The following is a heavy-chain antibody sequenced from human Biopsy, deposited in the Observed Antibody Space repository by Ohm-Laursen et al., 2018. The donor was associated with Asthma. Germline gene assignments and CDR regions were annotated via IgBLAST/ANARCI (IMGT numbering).Heavy chain of an antibody. CDR3: ARGDSSGWSHYYFDY. Sequence: SLRLSCTASGFTVSRDHMFWVRQAPGKGLEWVSVIYSGGTSHTADSVRGWFTISRDFSKNTLHPQMHSLRVEDTAVYYCARGDSSGWSHYYFDYWGQGTLVTVSS. J-gene: IGHJ4*02. CDR2: IYSGGTS. V-gene: IGHV3-53*01. CDR1: GFTVSRDH. D-gene: IGHD6-19*01.